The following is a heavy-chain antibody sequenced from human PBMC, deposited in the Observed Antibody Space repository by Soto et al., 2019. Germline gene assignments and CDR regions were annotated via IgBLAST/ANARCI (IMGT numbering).Heavy chain of an antibody. V-gene: IGHV6-1*01. CDR3: ARKPGRDYIYGSYYYFFHGMDV. CDR2: TYYRSTWYN. CDR1: GDSVSSNSAA. D-gene: IGHD5-18*01. J-gene: IGHJ6*02. Sequence: LSLTCAISGDSVSSNSAAWNWIRQSPSRGLEWLGRTYYRSTWYNDYPISVKGRITINPDASKNRFSLQLNSVTPEDTALYYCARKPGRDYIYGSYYYFFHGMDVWGRGRTVIVSS.